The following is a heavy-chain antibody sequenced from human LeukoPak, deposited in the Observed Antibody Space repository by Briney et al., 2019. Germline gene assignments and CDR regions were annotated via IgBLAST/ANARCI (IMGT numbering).Heavy chain of an antibody. J-gene: IGHJ5*02. CDR1: GGSISSYY. V-gene: IGHV4-59*08. CDR3: ARSYYDFWSGLVWFDP. Sequence: SETLSLTCTVSGGSISSYYWSWIRQPPGKGLEWIGYIYYSGSTNYNPSLKSRVTISVDTSKNQLSLKLSSVTAADTAVYYCARSYYDFWSGLVWFDPWGQGTLVTVSS. D-gene: IGHD3-3*01. CDR2: IYYSGST.